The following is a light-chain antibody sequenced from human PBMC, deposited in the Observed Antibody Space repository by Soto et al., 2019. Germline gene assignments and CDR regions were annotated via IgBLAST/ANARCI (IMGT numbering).Light chain of an antibody. J-gene: IGKJ1*01. V-gene: IGKV3-15*01. Sequence: EIVLTQSPATLSLSPGARALLSCRASQSVSSNLAWYQQQPGQAPRLLIHGASTRATDIPARFSGSGSGTEFSLTISSLQSEDFAVYYCQQYNNWPWTFGQGTKVDIK. CDR3: QQYNNWPWT. CDR2: GAS. CDR1: QSVSSN.